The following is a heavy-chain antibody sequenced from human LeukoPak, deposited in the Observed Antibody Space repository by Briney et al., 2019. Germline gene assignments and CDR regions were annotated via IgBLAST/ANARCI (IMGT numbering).Heavy chain of an antibody. CDR1: GFTFSDYY. CDR2: ISSSGSTI. V-gene: IGHV3-11*01. Sequence: GGSLRLSCAASGFTFSDYYMSWIRQAPGKGLEWVSYISSSGSTIYYADSVKGRFTISRDNAKNSLYLQMNSLRAEDTAVHYCASRRGQWLAFDYWGQGTLVTVSS. J-gene: IGHJ4*02. D-gene: IGHD6-19*01. CDR3: ASRRGQWLAFDY.